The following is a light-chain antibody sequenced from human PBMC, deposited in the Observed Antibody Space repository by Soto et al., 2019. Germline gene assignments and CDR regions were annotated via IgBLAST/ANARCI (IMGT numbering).Light chain of an antibody. V-gene: IGKV3-15*01. J-gene: IGKJ4*01. CDR3: QQYYDYPPLI. CDR1: RNINRK. Sequence: EIVMTQSPATLSVPPGERATLSCRASRNINRKLAWYQQKPGQAPRLLISGASTRATGIPARFSGSGSGTEFTLTISSLQSEDFAVYYCQQYYDYPPLIVGGGTKVEIK. CDR2: GAS.